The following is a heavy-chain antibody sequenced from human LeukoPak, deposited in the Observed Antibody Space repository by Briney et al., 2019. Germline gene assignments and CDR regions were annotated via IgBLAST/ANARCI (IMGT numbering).Heavy chain of an antibody. Sequence: ASVKVSCKASGYTFTGYYMHWVRQAPGQGLEWMGWINPNSGGTNYAQKFQGRVTMTRDTSISTAYMELSRLRSDDTAVYYCARDLHEGFWSGYGRTGVCYWGQGTLVTVSS. CDR3: ARDLHEGFWSGYGRTGVCY. D-gene: IGHD3-3*01. CDR1: GYTFTGYY. J-gene: IGHJ4*02. CDR2: INPNSGGT. V-gene: IGHV1-2*02.